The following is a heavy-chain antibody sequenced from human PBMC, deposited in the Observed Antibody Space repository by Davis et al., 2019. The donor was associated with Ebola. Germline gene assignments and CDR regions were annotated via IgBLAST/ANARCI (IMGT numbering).Heavy chain of an antibody. D-gene: IGHD3-16*02. J-gene: IGHJ4*02. CDR2: IYYSGST. CDR3: ARGRRITFGGVIVIPKPFDY. Sequence: GSLRLSCTVSGGSISSYYWSWIRQPPGKGLEWIGYIYYSGSTNYNPSLKSRVTISVDTSKNQFSLKLSSVTAADTAVYYCARGRRITFGGVIVIPKPFDYWGQGTLVTVSS. CDR1: GGSISSYY. V-gene: IGHV4-59*12.